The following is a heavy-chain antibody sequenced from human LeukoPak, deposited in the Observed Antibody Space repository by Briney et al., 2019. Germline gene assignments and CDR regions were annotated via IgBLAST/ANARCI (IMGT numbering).Heavy chain of an antibody. CDR1: GYTFTGYY. V-gene: IGHV1-2*02. Sequence: ASVKVSFKASGYTFTGYYMHWVRQAPGQGLEWMGWINPNSGGTNYAQKFQGRVTMTRDTSMSTAYMELSRRRSDDPAVYYCARGGVVAAHSNDYWGQGTLVTVSS. CDR2: INPNSGGT. D-gene: IGHD2-15*01. J-gene: IGHJ4*02. CDR3: ARGGVVAAHSNDY.